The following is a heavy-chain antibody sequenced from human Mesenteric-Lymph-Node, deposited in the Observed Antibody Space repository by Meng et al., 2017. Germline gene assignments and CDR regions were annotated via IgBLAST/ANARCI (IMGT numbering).Heavy chain of an antibody. CDR1: GGSISSYY. CDR3: ARVGIQLWLGYFDY. J-gene: IGHJ4*02. D-gene: IGHD5-18*01. CDR2: IYYSGST. Sequence: SETLSLTCTVSGGSISSYYWSWIRQPPGKGLEWIGYIYYSGSTNYNPSLKSRVTISVDTSKNQFSLKLSSVTAADTAVYYCARVGIQLWLGYFDYWGQGTLVTVSS. V-gene: IGHV4-59*01.